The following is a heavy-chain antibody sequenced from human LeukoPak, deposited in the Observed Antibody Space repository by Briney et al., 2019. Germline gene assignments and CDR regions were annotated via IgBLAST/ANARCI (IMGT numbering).Heavy chain of an antibody. V-gene: IGHV3-48*04. D-gene: IGHD6-13*01. CDR1: GFTFSSYS. CDR3: ARDSSSSRGDV. Sequence: SGGSLRLSCAASGFTFSSYSMNWVRQAPGKGLEWVSYISSSSSTIYYADSVKGRFTISRDNAKNSLYLQMNSLRAEDTAVYYCARDSSSSRGDVWGKGTTVTVSS. CDR2: ISSSSSTI. J-gene: IGHJ6*04.